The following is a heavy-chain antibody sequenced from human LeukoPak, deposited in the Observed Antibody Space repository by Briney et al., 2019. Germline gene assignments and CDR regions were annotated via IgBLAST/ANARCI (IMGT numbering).Heavy chain of an antibody. CDR3: AREGLMGIDP. CDR2: IYYSEST. J-gene: IGHJ5*02. V-gene: IGHV4-59*01. D-gene: IGHD2-8*01. CDR1: GGSISSYY. Sequence: PSETLSLTCTVSGGSISSYYWSWIRQPPGKGLEWIGYIYYSESTNYNPSLKSRVTISVDTSKNQFSLKLSSVTAADTAVYYCAREGLMGIDPWGQGTLVTVSS.